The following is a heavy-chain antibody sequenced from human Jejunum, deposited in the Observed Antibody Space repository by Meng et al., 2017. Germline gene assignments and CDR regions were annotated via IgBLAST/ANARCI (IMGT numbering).Heavy chain of an antibody. CDR2: ISLSGSP. Sequence: VQLKESGPGLVNPSGTLSLTCAVYGGSISSSSWWSWVRQPPGKGLEWIGEISLSGSPSYNPSLRTRVTISIDTSRNQFSLSLSSVTAADTAVYYCARHGAAPYFDDWGQGSLVTVSS. CDR3: ARHGAAPYFDD. D-gene: IGHD2-15*01. V-gene: IGHV4-4*02. CDR1: GGSISSSSW. J-gene: IGHJ4*02.